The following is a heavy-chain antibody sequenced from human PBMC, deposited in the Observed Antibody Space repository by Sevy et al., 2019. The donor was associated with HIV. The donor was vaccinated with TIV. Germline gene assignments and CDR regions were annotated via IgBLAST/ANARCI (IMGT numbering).Heavy chain of an antibody. CDR3: AKGYCSGGSCPRDYYYYGMDV. J-gene: IGHJ6*02. V-gene: IGHV3-23*01. CDR1: GFTFSSYA. D-gene: IGHD2-15*01. CDR2: ISASGRST. Sequence: GGSLRLSCAASGFTFSSYAMNWVRQAPGKGLEWVSSISASGRSTYYADSVGGRFTISRDNSKNTLYLQMNSLRGDDTAVYYCAKGYCSGGSCPRDYYYYGMDVWGQGTTVTVSS.